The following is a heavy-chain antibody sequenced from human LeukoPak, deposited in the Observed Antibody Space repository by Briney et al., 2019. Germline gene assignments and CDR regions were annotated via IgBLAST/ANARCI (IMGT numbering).Heavy chain of an antibody. J-gene: IGHJ4*02. V-gene: IGHV3-7*04. CDR2: LKQDGSEK. Sequence: GGSLRLSCAASGFTFSSYWMSWVRQAPGKGLEWVANLKQDGSEKYYVYSVKGRFTISRDNAKNSLYLQMNSLRAEDTAVYYCARYIAVTGADYFDFWGQGTLVTVSS. CDR3: ARYIAVTGADYFDF. D-gene: IGHD6-19*01. CDR1: GFTFSSYW.